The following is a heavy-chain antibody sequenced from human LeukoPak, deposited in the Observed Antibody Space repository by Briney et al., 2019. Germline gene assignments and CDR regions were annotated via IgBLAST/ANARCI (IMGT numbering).Heavy chain of an antibody. CDR2: IKHDGSEK. Sequence: GGSLRLSCAASGFTFSRYWMSWVRQAPGKRLEWVANIKHDGSEKYYVDSVKGRFTISRDNAKNSLSLQMNSLGVEDTALYYCARESDHSNYPGTFDHWGPGTLVAVSS. D-gene: IGHD4-11*01. J-gene: IGHJ4*02. V-gene: IGHV3-7*01. CDR3: ARESDHSNYPGTFDH. CDR1: GFTFSRYW.